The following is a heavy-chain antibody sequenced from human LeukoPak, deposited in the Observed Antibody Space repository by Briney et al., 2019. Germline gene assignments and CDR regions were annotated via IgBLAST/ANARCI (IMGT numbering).Heavy chain of an antibody. Sequence: ASVKVSCRASGYTFTGYYMHWVRQAPGQGLEWMGRINPNSGGTNYAQKFQGRVTMTRDTSISTACMELSRLRSDDTAVYYCARVRYSGYDPEPFDYRGQGTLVTVSS. CDR3: ARVRYSGYDPEPFDY. V-gene: IGHV1-2*06. D-gene: IGHD5-12*01. CDR2: INPNSGGT. CDR1: GYTFTGYY. J-gene: IGHJ4*02.